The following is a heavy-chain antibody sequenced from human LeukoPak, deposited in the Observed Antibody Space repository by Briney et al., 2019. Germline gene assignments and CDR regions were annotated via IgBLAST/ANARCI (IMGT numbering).Heavy chain of an antibody. Sequence: PSETLSLTCAVYGGSFSGYYWSWIRQPPGKGLEWIGEINRSGSTNYNPSLKSRVTISVDTSKNQFSLKLSSVTAADTAVYYCARGSEQEGDCFDYWGQGTLVTVSS. J-gene: IGHJ4*02. D-gene: IGHD1/OR15-1a*01. CDR1: GGSFSGYY. CDR3: ARGSEQEGDCFDY. CDR2: INRSGST. V-gene: IGHV4-34*01.